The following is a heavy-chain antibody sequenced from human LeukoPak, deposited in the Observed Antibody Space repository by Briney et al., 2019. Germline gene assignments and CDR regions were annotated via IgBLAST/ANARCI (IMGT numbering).Heavy chain of an antibody. CDR3: AHRLTGYNSDWNFGYFDY. V-gene: IGHV2-5*02. CDR1: GFSLTTSGVG. CDR2: IYWDNDK. D-gene: IGHD1-7*01. Sequence: SGPTLVNPTQTLTLTCTFSGFSLTTSGVGVGWIRQPPGKALEWLALIYWDNDKRYSPSLKSRLTITKDTSKNQVVLTKTNADPMDTATYYCAHRLTGYNSDWNFGYFDYWGQGTLVTVSS. J-gene: IGHJ4*02.